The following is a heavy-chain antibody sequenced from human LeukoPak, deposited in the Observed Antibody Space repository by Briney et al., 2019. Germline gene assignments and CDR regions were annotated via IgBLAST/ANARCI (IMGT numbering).Heavy chain of an antibody. CDR2: ISSSSSYI. V-gene: IGHV3-21*01. J-gene: IGHJ4*02. Sequence: GGSPRLSCAASGFTFSSYSMNWVRQAPGKGLEWVSSISSSSSYIYYADSVKGRFTISRDNAKNPLYLQMNSLRAEDTAVYYCARDDSSGYQYWGQGTPVTVSS. CDR3: ARDDSSGYQY. CDR1: GFTFSSYS. D-gene: IGHD3-22*01.